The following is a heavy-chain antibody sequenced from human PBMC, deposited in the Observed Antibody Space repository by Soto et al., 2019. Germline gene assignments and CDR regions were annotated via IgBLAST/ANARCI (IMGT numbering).Heavy chain of an antibody. CDR1: GFTFSSYG. J-gene: IGHJ6*01. D-gene: IGHD6-19*01. CDR2: ISYDGRNK. CDR3: VKDGSSGWPYFYDMDV. Sequence: GGSLRLSCAASGFTFSSYGMHWVRQAPGKGLEWVAVISYDGRNKYYADAVKGRFTISRDNSKNTLYLQMSSLRAEDTAVYYCVKDGSSGWPYFYDMDVWGQGTTATVLL. V-gene: IGHV3-30*18.